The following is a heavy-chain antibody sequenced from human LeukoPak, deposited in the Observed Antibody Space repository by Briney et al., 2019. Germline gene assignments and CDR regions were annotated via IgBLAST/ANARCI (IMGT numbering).Heavy chain of an antibody. CDR1: GDSIITSSYY. V-gene: IGHV4-39*01. CDR2: IYYSGIT. J-gene: IGHJ4*02. Sequence: SETLSLTCTVSGDSIITSSYYWGWVRQPPGKGLEWPGSIYYSGITHYNPSLKRPVTIYVDTSRNQFSLHLHSVTAADTAVFYCARSDYYDYRQIDFWGQGTLVTVSS. CDR3: ARSDYYDYRQIDF. D-gene: IGHD3-16*01.